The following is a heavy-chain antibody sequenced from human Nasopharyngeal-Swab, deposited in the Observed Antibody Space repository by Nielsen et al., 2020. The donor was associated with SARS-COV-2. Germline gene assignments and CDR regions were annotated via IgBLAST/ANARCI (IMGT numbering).Heavy chain of an antibody. D-gene: IGHD1-26*01. J-gene: IGHJ4*02. CDR3: ARVWGATCLN. CDR2: IYYSGST. V-gene: IGHV4-59*01. Sequence: RQAAGKGLEWIGYIYYSGSTNYNPSLKSRVTISVDTSKNQFSLKLSSVTAADTAVYYCARVWGATCLNWGQGTLVTVSS.